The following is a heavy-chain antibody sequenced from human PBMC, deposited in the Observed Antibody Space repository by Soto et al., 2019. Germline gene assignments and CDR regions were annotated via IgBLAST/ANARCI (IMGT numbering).Heavy chain of an antibody. Sequence: QVQLVESGGGVVQPGRSLRLSCAASGFAFSKYGMHWVRQAPGKGLEWVAGIWHNGDNKFYGDSVKGRFTISRDNSKNTLYLQMSSLRTEDTAVYYCARDDCSTTSCFGYWGQGTLLTVSS. CDR1: GFAFSKYG. V-gene: IGHV3-33*01. CDR2: IWHNGDNK. D-gene: IGHD2-2*01. J-gene: IGHJ4*02. CDR3: ARDDCSTTSCFGY.